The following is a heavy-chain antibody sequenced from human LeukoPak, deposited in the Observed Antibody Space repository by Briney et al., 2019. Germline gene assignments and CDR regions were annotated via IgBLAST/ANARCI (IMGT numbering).Heavy chain of an antibody. D-gene: IGHD2-2*01. V-gene: IGHV3-7*01. Sequence: GGSLRLSCEASGFTFSSYWMSWVRQAPGKGLEWVANIKQDGREKNYVDSVKGRFTISRDDAKNSLYLQMNNLRPDDTAVYYCASHRYELYQFGSWGQGTLVIVSS. J-gene: IGHJ4*02. CDR2: IKQDGREK. CDR3: ASHRYELYQFGS. CDR1: GFTFSSYW.